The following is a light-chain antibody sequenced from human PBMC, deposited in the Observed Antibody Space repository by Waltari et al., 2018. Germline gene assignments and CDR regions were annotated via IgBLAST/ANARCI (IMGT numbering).Light chain of an antibody. V-gene: IGKV1-39*01. CDR1: QSIGPY. CDR2: VAS. CDR3: QQCYGTPYT. Sequence: DIQVTQSPSSLSASVGDRVTITCRASQSIGPYINWYQQKPGQAPKLLIYVASNLQSGVPSRCSGSGSGIDFTLTITSLQAEDLGTYFCQQCYGTPYTFGQGTKVQMK. J-gene: IGKJ2*01.